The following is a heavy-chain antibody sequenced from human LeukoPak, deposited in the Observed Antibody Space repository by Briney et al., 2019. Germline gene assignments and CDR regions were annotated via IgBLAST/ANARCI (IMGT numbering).Heavy chain of an antibody. CDR3: ARAHGDYGAFDI. V-gene: IGHV1-3*01. D-gene: IGHD4-17*01. CDR1: GYTFTSYA. J-gene: IGHJ3*02. CDR2: INAGNGNT. Sequence: GASVKVSCKASGYTFTSYAMHWVRQAPGQRLEWMGWINAGNGNTKYSQKFQGRVTITRDTSASTAYMELSSLRSEDTAVYYCARAHGDYGAFDIWGQGTMVTVSS.